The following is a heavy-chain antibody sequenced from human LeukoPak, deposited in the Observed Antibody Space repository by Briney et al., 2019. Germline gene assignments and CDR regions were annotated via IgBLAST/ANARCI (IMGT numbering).Heavy chain of an antibody. CDR3: TTKTYYYDSSGRRLDAFDI. CDR2: IKSKTDGGTT. V-gene: IGHV3-15*01. D-gene: IGHD3-22*01. CDR1: GFTFSNAW. J-gene: IGHJ3*02. Sequence: GGSLRLSCAASGFTFSNAWMSWVRQAPGKGLEWVGRIKSKTDGGTTDYAAPVKGRFTISRGDSKNTLYLQMNSLKTEDTAVYYCTTKTYYYDSSGRRLDAFDIWGQGTMVTVSS.